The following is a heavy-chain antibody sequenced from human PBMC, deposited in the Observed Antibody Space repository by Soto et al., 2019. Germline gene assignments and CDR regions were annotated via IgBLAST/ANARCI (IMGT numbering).Heavy chain of an antibody. D-gene: IGHD3-3*01. CDR1: GGSISSSSYY. V-gene: IGHV4-39*01. CDR3: ARSTSGLRYYDFWSGYLDY. Sequence: QLQLQESGPGLVKPSETLSLTCTVSGGSISSSSYYWGWIRQPPGKGLEWIGSIYYSGSTYYNPSLKSRVTISVDTSKNQFSLKLSSVTAADTAVYYCARSTSGLRYYDFWSGYLDYWGQGTLVTVSS. J-gene: IGHJ4*02. CDR2: IYYSGST.